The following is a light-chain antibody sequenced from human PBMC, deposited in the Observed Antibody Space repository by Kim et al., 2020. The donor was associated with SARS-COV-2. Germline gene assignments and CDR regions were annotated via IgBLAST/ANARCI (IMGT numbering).Light chain of an antibody. Sequence: ALGPTARITCKGDSLRSYYASWYQQKPGQAPVLVIYGKNNRPSGIPDRFSGSSSGNTASLTITGAQAEDEADYYCNSRDSSGNHVVFGGGTQLTVL. CDR1: SLRSYY. CDR3: NSRDSSGNHVV. CDR2: GKN. J-gene: IGLJ2*01. V-gene: IGLV3-19*01.